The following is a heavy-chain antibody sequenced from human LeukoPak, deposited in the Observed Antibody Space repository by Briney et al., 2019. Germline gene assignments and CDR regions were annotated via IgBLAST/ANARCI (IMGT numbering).Heavy chain of an antibody. CDR1: GGSISNYY. D-gene: IGHD2-15*01. CDR2: IYYAGNT. V-gene: IGHV4-59*01. J-gene: IGHJ6*03. CDR3: ARFPGSAEYRHYYYMDV. Sequence: SETLSLTCTVSGGSISNYYWNWIRQPPGKGLEWIGYIYYAGNTNYNPSLKSRVTISVDTSKNQFSLKLSSVTAADTAVYYCARFPGSAEYRHYYYMDVWGKGTTVTVSS.